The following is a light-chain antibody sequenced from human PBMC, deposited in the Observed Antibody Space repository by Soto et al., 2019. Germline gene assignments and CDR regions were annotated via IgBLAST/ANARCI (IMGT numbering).Light chain of an antibody. CDR1: SRDVCGYNY. J-gene: IGLJ2*01. V-gene: IGLV2-14*01. CDR2: DVS. Sequence: QSALTQPASESGSPGQSITISCTGTSRDVCGYNYVSWYQQHPGKAPKLIIYDVSNRPSGVSNRFSGSKSGNTASLTISGLQAEDEADYYCSSYTSSSTLVVFGGGTKVTVL. CDR3: SSYTSSSTLVV.